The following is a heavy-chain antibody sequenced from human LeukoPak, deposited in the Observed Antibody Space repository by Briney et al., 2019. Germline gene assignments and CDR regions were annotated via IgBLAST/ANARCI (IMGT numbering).Heavy chain of an antibody. CDR2: INSHGHST. CDR1: GFTFNNYA. Sequence: GGSVRLSCSASGFTFNNYAMHWVRQAPGKGLEYVSAINSHGHSTYYTDSLKGRFTISRDNSKNTVYLQMSGLRAEDTAVYYCVKDEANDAFDIWGQGTMVTVSS. CDR3: VKDEANDAFDI. J-gene: IGHJ3*02. V-gene: IGHV3-64D*09.